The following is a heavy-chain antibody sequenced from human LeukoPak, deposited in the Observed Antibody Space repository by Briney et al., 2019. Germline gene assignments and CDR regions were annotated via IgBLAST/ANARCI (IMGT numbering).Heavy chain of an antibody. J-gene: IGHJ5*02. CDR3: AQGGGYYRNWFDP. D-gene: IGHD3-22*01. Sequence: PSGTLSLTCAVSGGSISSSNWWSWVRQPPGKGLEWIGEIYHSGSTNYKPSLKSRVTISVDKSKNQFSLKLSSVTAADTAVYYCAQGGGYYRNWFDPWGQGTLVTVSS. CDR2: IYHSGST. V-gene: IGHV4-4*02. CDR1: GGSISSSNW.